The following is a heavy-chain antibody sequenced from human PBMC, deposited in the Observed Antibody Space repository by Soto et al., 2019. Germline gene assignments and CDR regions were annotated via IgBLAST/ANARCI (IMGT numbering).Heavy chain of an antibody. V-gene: IGHV5-51*01. CDR1: GYSFTSYW. D-gene: IGHD5-12*01. Sequence: GESLKISCKGSGYSFTSYWIGWVRQMPGKGLEWMGIVHPSDFDTRYSPSFQGLVTISADKSISTAYLQWSSLRASGTAMYYCAIHSTGYEDSWGQGTLVTVSS. J-gene: IGHJ4*02. CDR3: AIHSTGYEDS. CDR2: VHPSDFDT.